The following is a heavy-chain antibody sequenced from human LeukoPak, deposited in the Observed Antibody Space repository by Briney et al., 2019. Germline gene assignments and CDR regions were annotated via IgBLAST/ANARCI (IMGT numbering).Heavy chain of an antibody. CDR3: ARGGRGSSGWYAVWYFDL. V-gene: IGHV4-34*01. J-gene: IGHJ2*01. D-gene: IGHD6-19*01. CDR1: GGSFSGYY. CDR2: INHSGST. Sequence: SETLSLTCAVYGGSFSGYYWSWIRQPPGKGLEWIGEINHSGSTNYNPSPKSRVTISVDTSKNQFSLKLSSVTAADTAVYYCARGGRGSSGWYAVWYFDLWGRGTLVTVSS.